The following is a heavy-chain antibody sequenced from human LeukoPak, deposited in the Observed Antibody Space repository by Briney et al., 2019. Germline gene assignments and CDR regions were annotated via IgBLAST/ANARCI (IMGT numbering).Heavy chain of an antibody. CDR1: GYTFTGYY. CDR2: INPNSGGT. D-gene: IGHD6-13*01. J-gene: IGHJ5*02. CDR3: ARDKVIASAGTPNWFDP. Sequence: ASVKVSCKASGYTFTGYYMHWVRQAPGQGLEWMGWINPNSGGTNYAQKFQGRVTMTTDTSTRTAYMELRSLSSDDTAVYYCARDKVIASAGTPNWFDPWGQGTQVTVS. V-gene: IGHV1-2*02.